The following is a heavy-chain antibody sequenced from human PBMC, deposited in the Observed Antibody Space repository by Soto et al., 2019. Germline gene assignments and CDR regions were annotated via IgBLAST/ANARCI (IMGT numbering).Heavy chain of an antibody. J-gene: IGHJ4*02. CDR1: GYTFTSYG. Sequence: ASVKVSCKASGYTFTSYGISWVRQAPGQGLEWMGWISAYNGNTNYAQKLQGRVTMTTDTSTSTAYMELRSLRSDDTAVYYCARADDFWSGYPTSFDYWGQGTLVTVSS. CDR3: ARADDFWSGYPTSFDY. CDR2: ISAYNGNT. D-gene: IGHD3-3*01. V-gene: IGHV1-18*01.